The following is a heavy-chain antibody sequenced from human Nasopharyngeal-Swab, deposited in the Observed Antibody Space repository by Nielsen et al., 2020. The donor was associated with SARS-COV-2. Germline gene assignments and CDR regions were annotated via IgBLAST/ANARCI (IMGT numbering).Heavy chain of an antibody. V-gene: IGHV3-73*01. Sequence: GESLKISCAASGFTFSGSAMHWVRQASGKGLEWVGRIRSKANSYATAYAASVKGRLTISRDDSKNTAYLQMNSLKTEDTAVHYCTRLDVAAAGTPDHYWGQGTLVTVSS. D-gene: IGHD6-13*01. CDR2: IRSKANSYAT. J-gene: IGHJ4*02. CDR1: GFTFSGSA. CDR3: TRLDVAAAGTPDHY.